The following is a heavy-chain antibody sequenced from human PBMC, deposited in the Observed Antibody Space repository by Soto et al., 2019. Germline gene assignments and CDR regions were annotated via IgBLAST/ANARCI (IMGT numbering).Heavy chain of an antibody. CDR2: IIPLFGTA. CDR1: GGTFTSFT. D-gene: IGHD4-17*01. V-gene: IGHV1-69*13. CDR3: AXETTTVTRDYFYYGMDV. Sequence: GASVKVSCKASGGTFTSFTISWVRQAPGQGLEWMGDIIPLFGTANYAQKFQGRVAITADESTTTAYMELSSLRSEDTAVYYCAXETTTVTRDYFYYGMDVWGQGTTVTVSS. J-gene: IGHJ6*02.